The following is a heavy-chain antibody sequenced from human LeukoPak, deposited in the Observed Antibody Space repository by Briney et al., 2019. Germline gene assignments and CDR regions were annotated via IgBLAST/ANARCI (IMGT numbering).Heavy chain of an antibody. Sequence: GGSLRLSCAASGFTFSSYSMNWVGQAPGKGLEWVSYISSSSTTIYYADSVRGRFTISRDNAKNSLYLQMNSLRAEDTAVYFCARDYYDSSGYYFSSYWGQGTLVTVSS. J-gene: IGHJ4*02. CDR2: ISSSSTTI. CDR1: GFTFSSYS. CDR3: ARDYYDSSGYYFSSY. V-gene: IGHV3-48*01. D-gene: IGHD3-22*01.